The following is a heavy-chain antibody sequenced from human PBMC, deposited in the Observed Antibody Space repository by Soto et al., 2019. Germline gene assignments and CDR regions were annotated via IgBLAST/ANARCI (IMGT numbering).Heavy chain of an antibody. D-gene: IGHD2-21*01. CDR1: GGSITSNW. Sequence: QLQLQESGPGLMKPSGTLSLTCAVSGGSITSNWWSWVRQPPGKGLEWIAEIFHTGSANDNPYLMGRLNISMEKSRSHLSLTLNSVTAADTAVYYCARHIAVSGTRGFDHWGQGTLVTVSS. V-gene: IGHV4-4*02. CDR3: ARHIAVSGTRGFDH. CDR2: IFHTGSA. J-gene: IGHJ4*02.